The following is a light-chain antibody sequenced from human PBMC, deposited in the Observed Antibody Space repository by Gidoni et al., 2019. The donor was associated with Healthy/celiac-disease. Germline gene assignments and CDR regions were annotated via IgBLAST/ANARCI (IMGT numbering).Light chain of an antibody. J-gene: IGKJ2*01. CDR3: QYYGSSPGT. V-gene: IGKV3-20*01. CDR1: QSVSSSY. Sequence: VLTHSPGTLSLSPGERATISCRASQSVSSSYLAWYQQKPGQAHRLLIDGASSRATGISDKFSGSGSGTDFTLTSSRLEPEDFAVYYCQYYGSSPGTFGQGTKLEIK. CDR2: GAS.